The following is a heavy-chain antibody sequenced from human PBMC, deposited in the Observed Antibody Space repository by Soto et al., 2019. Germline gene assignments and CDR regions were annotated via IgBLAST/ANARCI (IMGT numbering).Heavy chain of an antibody. CDR2: IIPILDIT. CDR1: GGTFSSYP. J-gene: IGHJ4*02. D-gene: IGHD1-7*01. CDR3: ARPTSTGTTSGYYFDY. Sequence: QVQLVQSGAEVKKPGSSVKVSCKASGGTFSSYPISWVRQAPGQELEWMGRIIPILDITDYAQRFQGRVTITADKYTSTAYMELSSLSSDDTAVYYCARPTSTGTTSGYYFDYWGQGTLVTVSS. V-gene: IGHV1-69*02.